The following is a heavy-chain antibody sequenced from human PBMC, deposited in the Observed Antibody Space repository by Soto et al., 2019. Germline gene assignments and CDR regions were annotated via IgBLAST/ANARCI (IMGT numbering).Heavy chain of an antibody. CDR3: ARVGPAHYYDSSGYYSPLDY. J-gene: IGHJ4*02. CDR1: GYTFTSYY. CDR2: IIPRGGST. D-gene: IGHD3-22*01. V-gene: IGHV1-46*01. Sequence: ASVKVSCKASGYTFTSYYMHWVRQAPGQGLEWMGIIIPRGGSTSYAQKFQGRVTITTGATTSTVYMELSSLRSEDTAVYYCARVGPAHYYDSSGYYSPLDYWGQGTLVTVSS.